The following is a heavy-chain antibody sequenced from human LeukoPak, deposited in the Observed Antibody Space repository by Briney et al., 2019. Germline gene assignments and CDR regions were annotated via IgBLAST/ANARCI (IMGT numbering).Heavy chain of an antibody. Sequence: SETLSLTCAVYGGSFSGYYWSWIRQPPGKGLEWIGSIYHSGSTYYNPSLKSRVTMSADTSKNQFSLRLSSVTAADTAVYYCARGLWFGDENPPYFDYWGQGILVTVSS. CDR3: ARGLWFGDENPPYFDY. CDR1: GGSFSGYY. CDR2: IYHSGST. J-gene: IGHJ4*02. V-gene: IGHV4-34*01. D-gene: IGHD3-10*01.